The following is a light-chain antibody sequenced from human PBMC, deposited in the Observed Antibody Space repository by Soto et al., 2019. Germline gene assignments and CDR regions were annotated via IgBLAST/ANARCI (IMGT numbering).Light chain of an antibody. Sequence: AIRMTQSPSSLSASTGDRVTITCRASQGISSYLAWYQQKPGKAPKILIYAASTLQSEVPSRFTDSGAGTDVTLTYCCLQSKDFATYICQQYYSYPQSTSGPGTKVDIK. J-gene: IGKJ3*01. CDR3: QQYYSYPQST. CDR2: AAS. CDR1: QGISSY. V-gene: IGKV1-8*01.